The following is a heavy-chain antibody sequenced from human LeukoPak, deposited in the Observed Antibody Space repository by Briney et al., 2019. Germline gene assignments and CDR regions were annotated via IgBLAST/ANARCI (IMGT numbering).Heavy chain of an antibody. V-gene: IGHV3-43*02. CDR3: GKDRRDRGYADC. D-gene: IGHD3-22*01. CDR1: TFTFDHYA. Sequence: GGSLRLSCAASTFTFDHYAMHWVRPAPGKGLEWVSLISADGATTFYGSSVKGRFTISRENSKNSMYLQMNSLSTDDSALYYCGKDRRDRGYADCWGQGTLVTVSS. CDR2: ISADGATT. J-gene: IGHJ4*02.